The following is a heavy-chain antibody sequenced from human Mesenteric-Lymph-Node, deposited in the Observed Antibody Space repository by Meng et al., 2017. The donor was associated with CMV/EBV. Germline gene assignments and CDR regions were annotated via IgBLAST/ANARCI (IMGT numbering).Heavy chain of an antibody. CDR1: NGSFSAYY. J-gene: IGHJ5*02. CDR2: IYYSGST. CDR3: ARHADYYDFNWFDP. Sequence: GSLRLSCAVHNGSFSAYYWSWIRQPPGKGLEWIGSIYYSGSTYYNPSLKSRVTISVDTSKNQFSLKLSSVTAADTAVYYCARHADYYDFNWFDPWGQGTLVTVSS. V-gene: IGHV4-34*01. D-gene: IGHD3-3*01.